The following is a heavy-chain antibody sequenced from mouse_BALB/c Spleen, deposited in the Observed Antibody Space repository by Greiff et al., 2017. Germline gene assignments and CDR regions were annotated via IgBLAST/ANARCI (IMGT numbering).Heavy chain of an antibody. CDR1: GFNIKDYY. Sequence: VQLQQSGAALVRSGASVKLSCTASGFNIKDYYMPWVTQRPEQGLEWIGWIDPENGDTEYAPKFQGKATMTADTSSNTAYLQLSSLTSEDTAVYYCNAFTTRITTGFAYWGQGTLVTVSA. D-gene: IGHD2-4*01. J-gene: IGHJ3*01. V-gene: IGHV14-4*02. CDR2: IDPENGDT. CDR3: NAFTTRITTGFAY.